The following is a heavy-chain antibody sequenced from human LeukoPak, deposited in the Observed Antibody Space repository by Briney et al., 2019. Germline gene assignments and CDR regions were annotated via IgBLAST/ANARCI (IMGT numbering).Heavy chain of an antibody. CDR3: ARDSDTAMVSDY. D-gene: IGHD5-18*01. CDR1: GGTFSSYA. CDR2: IIPILGIA. Sequence: SVKVSCKASGGTFSSYAISWVRQAPGQGLEWMGRIIPILGIANYAQKFQGRVTITADKSTSTAYMELSSLRSEDTAVYYCARDSDTAMVSDYWGQGALVTVSS. V-gene: IGHV1-69*04. J-gene: IGHJ4*02.